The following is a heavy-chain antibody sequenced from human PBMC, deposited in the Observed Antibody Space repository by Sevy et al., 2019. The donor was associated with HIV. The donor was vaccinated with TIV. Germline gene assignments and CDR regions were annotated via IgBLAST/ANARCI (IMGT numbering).Heavy chain of an antibody. CDR1: GFTFSNFA. D-gene: IGHD3-16*02. CDR2: IKSKTDGGTT. J-gene: IGHJ4*02. Sequence: GGSLRLSCAASGFTFSNFAMNWVRQAPGKGLEWVGRIKSKTDGGTTDYAAPVKGRFTISRDDSKNTLYLQMNSLKTEDTAVYYCTTDPLYDYVWGSYRYVFDYWGQGTLVTVSS. CDR3: TTDPLYDYVWGSYRYVFDY. V-gene: IGHV3-15*07.